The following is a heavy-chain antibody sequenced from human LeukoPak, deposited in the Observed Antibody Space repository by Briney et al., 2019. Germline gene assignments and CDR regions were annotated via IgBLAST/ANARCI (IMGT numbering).Heavy chain of an antibody. D-gene: IGHD3-3*01. J-gene: IGHJ4*02. Sequence: VKVSCKASGGTFSSYAISWVRQAPGQGLEWMGRIIPIFGTANYAQKFQGRVTITTDESTSTAYMELSSLRSEDTAVYYCAREIYDFWSGYYKGNDYWGQGTLVTVSS. CDR1: GGTFSSYA. CDR3: AREIYDFWSGYYKGNDY. CDR2: IIPIFGTA. V-gene: IGHV1-69*13.